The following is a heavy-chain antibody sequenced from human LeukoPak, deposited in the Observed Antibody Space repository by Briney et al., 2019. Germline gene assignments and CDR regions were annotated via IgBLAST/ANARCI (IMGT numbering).Heavy chain of an antibody. V-gene: IGHV3-53*01. Sequence: GGSLRLSCAASGFTFSSYAMHWVRQAPGKGLEWVSVIYSGGSTYYADSVKGRFTISRDNSKNTLYLQMNSLRAEDTAVYYCARGLVDSYGYATPLYGMDVWGQGTTVTVSS. CDR1: GFTFSSYA. J-gene: IGHJ6*02. CDR2: IYSGGST. D-gene: IGHD5-18*01. CDR3: ARGLVDSYGYATPLYGMDV.